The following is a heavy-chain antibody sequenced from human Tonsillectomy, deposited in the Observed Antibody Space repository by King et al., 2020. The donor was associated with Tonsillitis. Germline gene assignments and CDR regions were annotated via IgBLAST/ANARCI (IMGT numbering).Heavy chain of an antibody. D-gene: IGHD3-9*01. CDR2: ISSGSSYI. J-gene: IGHJ4*02. Sequence: VQLVESGGGLVKPGGSLRLSCAASGFNFNKYTMHWVRQAPGKGLEWVSSISSGSSYINYADSVKGRFTISRDNAKKSLYLQMNSLRAEDTALYYCARFTYDIVTGYYIDYFDNWGQGTLVTVSS. V-gene: IGHV3-21*01. CDR3: ARFTYDIVTGYYIDYFDN. CDR1: GFNFNKYT.